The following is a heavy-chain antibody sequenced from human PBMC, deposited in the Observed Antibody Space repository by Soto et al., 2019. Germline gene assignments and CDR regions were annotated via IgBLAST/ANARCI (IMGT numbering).Heavy chain of an antibody. Sequence: GASVKVSCKASGYTFNNYGLSWVRQAPGQGLEWMGWISGYNGHTNFAQKFHGRVTLTTDTSTSTAYMELTSLRSEDTAVYYCARVVQPDDAFDFWGQGTMVTVSS. CDR2: ISGYNGHT. CDR1: GYTFNNYG. J-gene: IGHJ3*01. CDR3: ARVVQPDDAFDF. D-gene: IGHD5-18*01. V-gene: IGHV1-18*01.